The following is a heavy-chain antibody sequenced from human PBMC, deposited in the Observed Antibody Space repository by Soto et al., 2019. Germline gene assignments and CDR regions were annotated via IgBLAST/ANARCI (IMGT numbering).Heavy chain of an antibody. CDR1: GFTFSSYA. J-gene: IGHJ6*02. V-gene: IGHV3-23*01. Sequence: GGSLRLSCAASGFTFSSYAMSWVRQAPGKGLEWVSVISGSGGSTYYANSVKGRFTISRDNAKNSLYLQMSSLRAEDTAVYFCARRSRPDSNYEYFYFGMDVWGQGTTVTVSS. CDR2: ISGSGGST. D-gene: IGHD4-4*01. CDR3: ARRSRPDSNYEYFYFGMDV.